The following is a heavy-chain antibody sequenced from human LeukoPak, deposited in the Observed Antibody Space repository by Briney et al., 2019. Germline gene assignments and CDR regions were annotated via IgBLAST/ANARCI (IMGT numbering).Heavy chain of an antibody. V-gene: IGHV4-30-4*07. D-gene: IGHD3-22*01. J-gene: IGHJ4*02. Sequence: PSETLSLTCAVSGDSVTSGVYSWSWIRQPPGKGLEWLGYIYYNGGSTYYNPSLKSRVSISVDTSKNQFSLNLISVTAADTAVYYCARDWRGYYYDSSGYPVWGQGTLVTVSS. CDR1: GDSVTSGVYS. CDR3: ARDWRGYYYDSSGYPV. CDR2: IYYNGGST.